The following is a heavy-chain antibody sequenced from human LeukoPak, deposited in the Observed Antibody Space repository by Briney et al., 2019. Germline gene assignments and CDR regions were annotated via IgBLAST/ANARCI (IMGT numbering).Heavy chain of an antibody. CDR3: ATSSSGYDGPEYYFDY. CDR1: GASISSYY. J-gene: IGHJ4*02. Sequence: SETLSLTCTVSGASISSYYWGWIRQPPGKGLDWIGYIYYTGSTNYNPSLKSRVTISVDTSKNQFSLKLSSVTAADTAVYYCATSSSGYDGPEYYFDYWGQGTLVTVSS. V-gene: IGHV4-59*01. CDR2: IYYTGST. D-gene: IGHD5-12*01.